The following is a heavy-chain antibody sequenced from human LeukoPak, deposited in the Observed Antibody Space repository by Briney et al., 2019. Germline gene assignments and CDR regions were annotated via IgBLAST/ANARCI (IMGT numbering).Heavy chain of an antibody. Sequence: SETLSLTCTVSGGSISSYYWSWIRQPPGKGLEWIGYIYYSGSTYYNPSLKSRVTISVDTSKNQFSLKLSSVTAADTAVYYCARGNTIFGGVDPWGQGTLVTVSS. D-gene: IGHD3-3*01. CDR1: GGSISSYY. J-gene: IGHJ5*02. CDR3: ARGNTIFGGVDP. CDR2: IYYSGST. V-gene: IGHV4-59*08.